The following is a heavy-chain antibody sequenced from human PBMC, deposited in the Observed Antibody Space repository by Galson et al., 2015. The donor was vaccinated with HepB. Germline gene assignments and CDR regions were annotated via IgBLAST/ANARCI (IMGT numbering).Heavy chain of an antibody. J-gene: IGHJ4*02. D-gene: IGHD3-22*01. V-gene: IGHV1-18*01. CDR3: ASVVYYADGSGYSHFRY. Sequence: SVKVSCKASGYAFPSYGITWVRQAPGQGLEWMGWIHTYNGNTNYAQTFQGRVTMTKDTSTSTAYMELRSLSSDDTAVYYCASVVYYADGSGYSHFRYWGQGTLVTVSS. CDR2: IHTYNGNT. CDR1: GYAFPSYG.